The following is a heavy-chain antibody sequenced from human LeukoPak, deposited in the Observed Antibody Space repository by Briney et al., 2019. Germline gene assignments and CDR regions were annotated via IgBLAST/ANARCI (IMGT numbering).Heavy chain of an antibody. CDR2: IYTSGST. J-gene: IGHJ6*03. CDR1: GGSISSYY. Sequence: SETLSLTCTVSGGSISSYYWTWIRQPPGKGLEWIGYIYTSGSTNYSPSLKSRVTILLDTSKNQFSLKLSSVTAADTAVYYCTRSPRDYMDVWGRGTTVTVSS. V-gene: IGHV4-4*09. CDR3: TRSPRDYMDV.